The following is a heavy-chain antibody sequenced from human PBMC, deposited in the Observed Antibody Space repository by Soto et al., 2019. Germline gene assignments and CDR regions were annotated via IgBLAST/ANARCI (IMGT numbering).Heavy chain of an antibody. J-gene: IGHJ4*02. D-gene: IGHD2-21*01. Sequence: EVQLLESGGGLVHPGGSLRLSCVASGFIFSSHAVSWVRQAPGKGLEWVAAVSGNGGSISYSDSVKGRFTISRDNSRKTVILQMDSLRGEDTATYYCAKELLYVSMWPLGFFDHWGQGVLVSVSS. CDR2: VSGNGGSI. CDR1: GFIFSSHA. V-gene: IGHV3-23*01. CDR3: AKELLYVSMWPLGFFDH.